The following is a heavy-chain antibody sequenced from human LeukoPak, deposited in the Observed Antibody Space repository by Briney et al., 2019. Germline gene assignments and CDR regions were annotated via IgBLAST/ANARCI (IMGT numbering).Heavy chain of an antibody. CDR2: MHHTGNT. D-gene: IGHD2/OR15-2a*01. J-gene: IGHJ4*02. CDR3: ARVGGERTFFAF. V-gene: IGHV4-31*03. Sequence: SESLSLTCTVSGASFNSGGSYWSWIRQYPGKGLEWVGYMHHTGNTYNNPSLKSRVIISADTSEKQFSLQLNSVTAADTAVYYCARVGGERTFFAFWGQGPLVPVSS. CDR1: GASFNSGGSY.